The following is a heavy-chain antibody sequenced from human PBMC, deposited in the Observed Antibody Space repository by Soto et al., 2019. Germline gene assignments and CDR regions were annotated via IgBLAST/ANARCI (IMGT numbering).Heavy chain of an antibody. Sequence: HVQLVQSGGELKKPGASVKVSCNTSGYTFNTYFITWVRQAPGQGLEWMGWISPHNGNTNYAEKFQGRVTMTADTFTKTAYMELRTLRIDDTAVYYCARDNGNSFDYRGQGTPGTVSS. CDR1: GYTFNTYF. D-gene: IGHD2-8*01. J-gene: IGHJ4*02. CDR3: ARDNGNSFDY. V-gene: IGHV1-18*01. CDR2: ISPHNGNT.